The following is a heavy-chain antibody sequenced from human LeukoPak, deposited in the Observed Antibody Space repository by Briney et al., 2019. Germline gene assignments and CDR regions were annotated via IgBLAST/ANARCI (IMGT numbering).Heavy chain of an antibody. V-gene: IGHV4-39*07. J-gene: IGHJ3*02. CDR1: GGSISSSSYY. CDR3: ASRYSITSGDDFWSGYGGAFDI. CDR2: IYYSGST. D-gene: IGHD3-3*01. Sequence: PSETLSLTCTVSGGSISSSSYYWGWIRQPPGKGLEWIGSIYYSGSTYYNPSLKSRVTISVDTSKNQFSLKLSSVTAADTAVYYCASRYSITSGDDFWSGYGGAFDIWGQGTMVTVSS.